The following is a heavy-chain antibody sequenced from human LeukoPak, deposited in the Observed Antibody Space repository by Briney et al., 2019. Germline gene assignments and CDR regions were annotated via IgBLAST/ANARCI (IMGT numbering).Heavy chain of an antibody. CDR2: IKQDGSEK. CDR1: GFTFSNYW. D-gene: IGHD6-19*01. V-gene: IGHV3-7*01. Sequence: GGSLRLSCAASGFTFSNYWMSWVRQAPGKGLEWVANIKQDGSEKFYVDSVKGRLTISRDNAKNSLYLQMNSLRVEDTAVYYCARVQGSSGPGIFEYWGQGTLVTVS. J-gene: IGHJ4*02. CDR3: ARVQGSSGPGIFEY.